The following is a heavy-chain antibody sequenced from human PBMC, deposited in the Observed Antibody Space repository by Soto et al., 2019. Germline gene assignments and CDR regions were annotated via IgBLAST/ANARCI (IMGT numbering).Heavy chain of an antibody. Sequence: PSETLSLTCAISGDSVSSNSAAWNWIRQSPSRGLEWLGRTYYRSKWYNDYAVSVKSRITINPDTSKNQFSLQLNSVTPEDTAVYYCARGLKKWLVEAFDIWGQGTMVTVSS. CDR3: ARGLKKWLVEAFDI. J-gene: IGHJ3*02. D-gene: IGHD6-19*01. CDR1: GDSVSSNSAA. CDR2: TYYRSKWYN. V-gene: IGHV6-1*01.